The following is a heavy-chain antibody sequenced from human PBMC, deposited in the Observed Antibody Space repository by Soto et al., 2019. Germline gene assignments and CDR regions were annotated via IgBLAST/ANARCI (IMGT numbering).Heavy chain of an antibody. CDR1: GFTFSSYS. Sequence: PGGSLRLSCAASGFTFSSYSMNWVRQAPGKGLEWVSSISSSSSYIYYADSVKGRFTISRDNAKNSLYLQMNSLRAEDTAVYYCARWRDPEMANFDYWGQGTLVTVSS. D-gene: IGHD5-12*01. J-gene: IGHJ4*02. CDR3: ARWRDPEMANFDY. CDR2: ISSSSSYI. V-gene: IGHV3-21*01.